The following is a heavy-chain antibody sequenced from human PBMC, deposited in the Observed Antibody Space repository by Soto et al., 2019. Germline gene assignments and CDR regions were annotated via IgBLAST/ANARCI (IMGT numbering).Heavy chain of an antibody. J-gene: IGHJ3*02. V-gene: IGHV4-34*01. CDR1: GGSFSGYY. CDR2: INHSGST. D-gene: IGHD1-20*01. CDR3: ARDRSITWGAFDI. Sequence: QVQLQQWXAGLLXXXETLSLTCAVYGGSFSGYYWSWIRQPPGKGLEWIGEINHSGSTNYNPYLKSRGTISVDTSKNQFSLKLSSVSAADTAVYYCARDRSITWGAFDIWGQGTMVTVSS.